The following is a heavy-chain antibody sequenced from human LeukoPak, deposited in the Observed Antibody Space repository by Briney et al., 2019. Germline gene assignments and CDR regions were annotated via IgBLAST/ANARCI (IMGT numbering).Heavy chain of an antibody. CDR1: GFTFDDYA. D-gene: IGHD2-8*01. CDR2: ISWNSGSI. CDR3: AKGGNGFPTYNWFDP. Sequence: PGGSLRLSCAASGFTFDDYAIHWVRQAPGKGREWVSGISWNSGSIGYADSVKGRFTISRDNAKNSLYLQMNSLRAEDTALYYCAKGGNGFPTYNWFDPWGQGTLVTVSS. J-gene: IGHJ5*02. V-gene: IGHV3-9*01.